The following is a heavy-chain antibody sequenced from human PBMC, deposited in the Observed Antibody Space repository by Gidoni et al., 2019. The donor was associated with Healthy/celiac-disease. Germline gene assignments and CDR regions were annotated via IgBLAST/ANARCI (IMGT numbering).Heavy chain of an antibody. D-gene: IGHD5-12*01. CDR2: ISSSSSYI. V-gene: IGHV3-21*01. CDR3: ARVRDGYNKWDWYFDL. CDR1: GFTFSSYS. J-gene: IGHJ2*01. Sequence: EVQLVESGGGLVKPGGSLRLSCAASGFTFSSYSMNWVRQAPGKGLEWVSSISSSSSYIYYADSVKGRFTISRDNAKNSLYLQMNSLRAEDTAVYYCARVRDGYNKWDWYFDLWGRGTLVTVSS.